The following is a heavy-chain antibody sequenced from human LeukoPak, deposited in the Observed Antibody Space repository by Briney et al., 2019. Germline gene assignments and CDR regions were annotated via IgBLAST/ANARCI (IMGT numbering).Heavy chain of an antibody. CDR2: IYTSGST. V-gene: IGHV4-4*07. J-gene: IGHJ5*02. D-gene: IGHD6-13*01. Sequence: PSETLSLTCTVSGGSISSYYWSWIRQPAGKGLEWIGRIYTSGSTNYNPSLKSRVTMSVDTSKNQFSLKLSSVTAADTAVYYWARDSRRYSSSWYDNDNWFDPWGQGTLVTVSS. CDR1: GGSISSYY. CDR3: ARDSRRYSSSWYDNDNWFDP.